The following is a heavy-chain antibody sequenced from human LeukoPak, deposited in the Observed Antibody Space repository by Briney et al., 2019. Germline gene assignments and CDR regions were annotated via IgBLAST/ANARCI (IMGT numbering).Heavy chain of an antibody. D-gene: IGHD2-15*01. CDR3: AREGYCSGGSCYSGYYYYGMDV. V-gene: IGHV4-4*02. Sequence: SETLSLTCAVSGGSISSSNWWSWVRQPPGKGLEWIGEIYHSGSTNYNPSLKSRVTISVDKSKNQFSLKLSSVTAADTAVYYCAREGYCSGGSCYSGYYYYGMDVWGQGTTVTVSS. CDR1: GGSISSSNW. CDR2: IYHSGST. J-gene: IGHJ6*02.